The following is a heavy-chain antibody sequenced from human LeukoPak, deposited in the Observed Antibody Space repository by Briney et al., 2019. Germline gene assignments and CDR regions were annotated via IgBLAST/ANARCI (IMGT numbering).Heavy chain of an antibody. V-gene: IGHV3-15*01. CDR2: IKSKTDGGTT. Sequence: GGSLRLSCAASGITFSNAWMSWVRQAPGKGLEWVGRIKSKTDGGTTDYAAPVKGRFTISRDDSKNTGYLQVCSMKTDDRAVYNCTTYSINNAGWGQGTLVTVSS. CDR1: GITFSNAW. D-gene: IGHD4-11*01. CDR3: TTYSINNAG. J-gene: IGHJ4*02.